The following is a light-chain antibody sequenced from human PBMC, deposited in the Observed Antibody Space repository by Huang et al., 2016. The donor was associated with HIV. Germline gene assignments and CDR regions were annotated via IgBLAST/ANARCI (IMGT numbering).Light chain of an antibody. V-gene: IGKV1-NL1*01. Sequence: DIQMTQSPSSLSASVGDRVTITCRASQGISNSLAWYQQKPGKAPKLLLYAASRLESGDPAMFSGSGSGTDYTLTISSLQPEDFATYYCQQYYSTPWTFGQGTKVEIK. J-gene: IGKJ1*01. CDR1: QGISNS. CDR2: AAS. CDR3: QQYYSTPWT.